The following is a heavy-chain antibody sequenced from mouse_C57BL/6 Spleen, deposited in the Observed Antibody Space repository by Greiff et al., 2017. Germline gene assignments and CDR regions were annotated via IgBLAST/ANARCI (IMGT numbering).Heavy chain of an antibody. CDR2: ISSGGDYI. D-gene: IGHD2-2*01. CDR3: TRERGYDEGFAY. V-gene: IGHV5-9-1*02. CDR1: GFTFSSYA. J-gene: IGHJ3*01. Sequence: LQQSGAELVKPGGSLKLSCAASGFTFSSYAMSWVRQTPEKRLEWVAYISSGGDYIYYADTVKGRFTISRDNARNTLYLQMSSLKSEDTAMYYCTRERGYDEGFAYWGQAALVPVSA.